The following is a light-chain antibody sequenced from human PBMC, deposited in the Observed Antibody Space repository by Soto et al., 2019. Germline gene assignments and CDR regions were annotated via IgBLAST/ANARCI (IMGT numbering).Light chain of an antibody. CDR3: SSYVGSNNLV. CDR2: EVS. Sequence: QSALTQPPSASGSPGQSVTISCTGSSSDVGGYNYVSWYQQHPGEAPKLMIYEVSKRPSGVPDRFSGSKSGNTASLTVSGLQAEDEADYYCSSYVGSNNLVFGGGTKLTVL. CDR1: SSDVGGYNY. J-gene: IGLJ3*02. V-gene: IGLV2-8*01.